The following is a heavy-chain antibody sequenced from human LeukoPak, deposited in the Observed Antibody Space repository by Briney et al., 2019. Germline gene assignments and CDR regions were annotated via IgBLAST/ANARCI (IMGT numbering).Heavy chain of an antibody. D-gene: IGHD6-19*01. V-gene: IGHV1-2*02. CDR2: INPNSGGT. Sequence: ASVKVSSKASGYTFTGYYMHWVRQAPGQGLEWMGWINPNSGGTNYAQKFQGRVTMTRDTSISTAYMELSRLRSDDTAVYYCASSVAGTIAPDVPYYYYYGMDVWGQGTTVTVSS. J-gene: IGHJ6*02. CDR3: ASSVAGTIAPDVPYYYYYGMDV. CDR1: GYTFTGYY.